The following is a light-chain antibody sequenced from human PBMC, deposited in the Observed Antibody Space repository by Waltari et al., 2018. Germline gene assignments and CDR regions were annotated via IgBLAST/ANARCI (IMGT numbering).Light chain of an antibody. V-gene: IGKV3-20*01. CDR3: QKYGTLPAT. J-gene: IGKJ1*01. Sequence: EIVLTQSPGNLSLSPGERATLFCRASQSVTRTLAWYHLKPGQAPRLRIYDASSRATGIPDRFSGSGYGTDFSLTISRLEPEDFAVYYCQKYGTLPATFGQGTKVEIK. CDR2: DAS. CDR1: QSVTRT.